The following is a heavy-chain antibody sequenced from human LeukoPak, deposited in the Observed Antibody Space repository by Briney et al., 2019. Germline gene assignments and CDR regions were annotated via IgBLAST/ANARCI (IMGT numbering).Heavy chain of an antibody. J-gene: IGHJ5*02. CDR2: IYHSGST. Sequence: SQTLSLTCAVSGGSISSGGYSWSWIRQPPGKGLEWIGYIYHSGSTYYNPSLKSRVTISVDRSKNQFSLKLSSVTAADTAVYYCAGGYCSSTSCYTNWFDPWGQGTLVTVSS. V-gene: IGHV4-30-2*01. D-gene: IGHD2-2*02. CDR1: GGSISSGGYS. CDR3: AGGYCSSTSCYTNWFDP.